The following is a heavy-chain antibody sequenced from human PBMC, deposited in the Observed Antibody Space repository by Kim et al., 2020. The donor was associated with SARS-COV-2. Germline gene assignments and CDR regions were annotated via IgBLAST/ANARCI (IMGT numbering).Heavy chain of an antibody. V-gene: IGHV3-48*03. CDR3: VRGSTSTWYHTGDY. CDR2: ISSSGSNS. J-gene: IGHJ4*02. D-gene: IGHD6-13*01. Sequence: GGSLRLSCAASGFTFSKYEMNWVRQAPGKGLEWVSYISSSGSNSYYADSVRGRFTISRDNAQNSLYLQMNSLGAEDTALYYCVRGSTSTWYHTGDYWGQGTLVTVSS. CDR1: GFTFSKYE.